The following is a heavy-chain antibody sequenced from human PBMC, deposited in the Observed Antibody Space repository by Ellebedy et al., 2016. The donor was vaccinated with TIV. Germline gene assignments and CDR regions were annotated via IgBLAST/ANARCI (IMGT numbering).Heavy chain of an antibody. CDR2: INVDGTTI. V-gene: IGHV3-74*01. D-gene: IGHD1-26*01. J-gene: IGHJ4*02. CDR3: TRDLVGATSDF. Sequence: GESLKISCVASGFSFTTYWMHWVRQAPGKGLLWVSRINVDGTTINYADSVKGRFNISRDNAKNTVYLQMNSLRAEDSAVYHCTRDLVGATSDFWGQGALVTVST. CDR1: GFSFTTYW.